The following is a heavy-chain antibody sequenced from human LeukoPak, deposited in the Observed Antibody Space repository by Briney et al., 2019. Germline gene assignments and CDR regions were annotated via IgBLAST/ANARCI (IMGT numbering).Heavy chain of an antibody. CDR2: ISGTGGRT. CDR1: GFTFSSYW. Sequence: GGSLRLSCAASGFTFSSYWMSWVRQAPGKGLEWVSAISGTGGRTYYADYVKGRFTISRDNSKNTLYLQMNSLRAEDTAIFYCAKDPNRYCGGDCYSDYWGQGTLVTVSS. D-gene: IGHD2-21*01. CDR3: AKDPNRYCGGDCYSDY. J-gene: IGHJ4*02. V-gene: IGHV3-23*01.